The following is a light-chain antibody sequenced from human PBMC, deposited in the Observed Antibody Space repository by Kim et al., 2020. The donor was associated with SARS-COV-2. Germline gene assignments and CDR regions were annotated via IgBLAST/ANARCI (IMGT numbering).Light chain of an antibody. Sequence: SSELTQDPAVSVALGQTVRITCQGDSLRTYYAAWYQQKPGQAPVIVISGKNNQPSGIPDRFSGSISGNTASLTITGAQADDEADYYCNSRDSSGRHLEFG. V-gene: IGLV3-19*01. J-gene: IGLJ2*01. CDR2: GKN. CDR3: NSRDSSGRHLE. CDR1: SLRTYY.